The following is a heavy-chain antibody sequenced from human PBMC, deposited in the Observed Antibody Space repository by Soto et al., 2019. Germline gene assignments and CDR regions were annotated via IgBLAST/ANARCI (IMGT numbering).Heavy chain of an antibody. CDR1: GYTFTSYY. V-gene: IGHV1-46*03. D-gene: IGHD3-10*01. CDR3: ARDVGSGSTHYYHYGMDV. Sequence: GASVKVSCKASGYTFTSYYMHWVRQAPGQGLEWMGIINPSGGSTSYAQKFQGRVTMTRDTSTSTVYMELSSLRSEDTAVYYCARDVGSGSTHYYHYGMDVWGQGTTVPVSS. J-gene: IGHJ6*02. CDR2: INPSGGST.